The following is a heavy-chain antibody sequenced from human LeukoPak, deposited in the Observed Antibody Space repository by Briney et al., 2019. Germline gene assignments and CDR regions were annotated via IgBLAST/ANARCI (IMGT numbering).Heavy chain of an antibody. J-gene: IGHJ5*02. Sequence: SQTLSLTCTVSGGSISSGSYYWSWVRQPAGKGLEWIGRIYTSGSTNYNPSLKSRVTISVDTSKNQFSLKLSSVTAADTAVYYCARHISRLNWFDPWGQGTLVTVSS. CDR2: IYTSGST. CDR3: ARHISRLNWFDP. D-gene: IGHD2-21*01. V-gene: IGHV4-61*02. CDR1: GGSISSGSYY.